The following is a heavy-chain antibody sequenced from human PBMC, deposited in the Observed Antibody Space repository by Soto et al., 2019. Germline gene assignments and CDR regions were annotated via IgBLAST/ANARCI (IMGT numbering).Heavy chain of an antibody. J-gene: IGHJ6*02. CDR2: IYYSGST. CDR3: ARHQGTYRSWPYYYSGMDV. V-gene: IGHV4-39*01. CDR1: GGSSSSSSYY. D-gene: IGHD6-13*01. Sequence: SETMSLTYSVSGGSSSSSSYYWSRIRQPPGKGLEWIGSIYYSGSTYYNPSLKSRVTISVDTSKNQFSLKLSSVTAADTAVYYCARHQGTYRSWPYYYSGMDVWGQGTTDTVSS.